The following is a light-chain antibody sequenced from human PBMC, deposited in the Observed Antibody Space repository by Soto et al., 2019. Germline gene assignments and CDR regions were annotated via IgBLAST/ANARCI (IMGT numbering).Light chain of an antibody. CDR2: DVT. CDR1: TSDVGAYNY. J-gene: IGLJ3*02. CDR3: RSYTSSSTLV. Sequence: QSALTQPASVSGSLGQSITISCTGTTSDVGAYNYVSWYQQHPAKAPQLVIYDVTNRPSGVSNRFSGSKSANTASLTISGLQAEDEADYYYRSYTSSSTLVFGGGTKLTVL. V-gene: IGLV2-14*03.